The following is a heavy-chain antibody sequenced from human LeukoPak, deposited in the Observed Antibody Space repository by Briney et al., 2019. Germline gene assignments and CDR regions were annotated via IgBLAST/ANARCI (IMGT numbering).Heavy chain of an antibody. CDR3: AGRHCSGGGCYFAGADPFDY. CDR2: ISGSGGGT. CDR1: GFTFSSCA. V-gene: IGHV3-23*01. J-gene: IGHJ4*02. Sequence: GGSLRLSCAASGFTFSSCAMSWVRQAPGKGLEWVSAISGSGGGTYYADSVKGRFTISRDTSKNTLYLQMNSLRAEDTAVYFCAGRHCSGGGCYFAGADPFDYWGQGTLVTVSS. D-gene: IGHD2-15*01.